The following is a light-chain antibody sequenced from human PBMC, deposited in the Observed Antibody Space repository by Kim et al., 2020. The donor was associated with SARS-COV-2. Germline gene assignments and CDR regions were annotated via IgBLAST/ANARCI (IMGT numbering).Light chain of an antibody. V-gene: IGLV3-9*01. CDR3: QVWDSSSVL. CDR1: NIGIKN. Sequence: SYELTQPLSVSVALGQTASITCVGDNIGIKNVQWYQQKAGQAPVVVIYRDSNRPSGIPQRFSGSNSGNTATLTISGAQAGDEADYYCQVWDSSSVLFGGGTKLTVL. CDR2: RDS. J-gene: IGLJ2*01.